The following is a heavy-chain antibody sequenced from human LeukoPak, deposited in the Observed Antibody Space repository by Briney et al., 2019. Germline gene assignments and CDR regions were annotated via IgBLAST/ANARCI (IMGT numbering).Heavy chain of an antibody. Sequence: GGSLRLSCAASGFNFASNWMHWVRQTPGKGLVWVSRINSGGSGTSYADSVKGRFTISRDNAKNTLYLQMNSLRVEDTAVYYCARGRPHGNDYWGQGTLVTVSS. J-gene: IGHJ4*02. CDR1: GFNFASNW. CDR3: ARGRPHGNDY. D-gene: IGHD4-23*01. CDR2: INSGGSGT. V-gene: IGHV3-74*01.